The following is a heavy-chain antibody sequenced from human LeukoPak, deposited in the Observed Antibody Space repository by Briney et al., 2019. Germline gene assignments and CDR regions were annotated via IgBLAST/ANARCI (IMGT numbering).Heavy chain of an antibody. V-gene: IGHV1-18*01. Sequence: ASVKVSCKASGDTFTSYGISWVRQAPGQGLEWMGWISAYNGNTNYAQKLQGRVTMTTDTSTSTAYMELRRLRSDDTAVDYCARAIVGATGVWFDPWGQGTLVTVSS. CDR1: GDTFTSYG. CDR3: ARAIVGATGVWFDP. J-gene: IGHJ5*02. CDR2: ISAYNGNT. D-gene: IGHD1-26*01.